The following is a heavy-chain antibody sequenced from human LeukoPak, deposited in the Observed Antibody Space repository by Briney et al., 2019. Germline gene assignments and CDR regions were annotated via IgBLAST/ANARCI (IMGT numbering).Heavy chain of an antibody. J-gene: IGHJ4*02. D-gene: IGHD3-3*01. V-gene: IGHV3-33*01. CDR1: GFTFSSYG. CDR3: ARDDFWSGYPTDY. Sequence: GRSLRLSCAASGFTFSSYGMHWVRQAPGKGLEWVAVIWYDGSNKYYADSVKGRFTISRDNSKNTLYLQMNSLRAEDTAVYYCARDDFWSGYPTDYWGQGTLVTVSS. CDR2: IWYDGSNK.